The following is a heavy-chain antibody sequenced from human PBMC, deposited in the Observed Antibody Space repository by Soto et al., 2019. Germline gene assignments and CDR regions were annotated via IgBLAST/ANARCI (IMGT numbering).Heavy chain of an antibody. V-gene: IGHV6-1*01. D-gene: IGHD6-19*01. J-gene: IGHJ6*02. CDR2: TYYRSKWYN. CDR3: ARGDSSGWYDYYYYGMDV. CDR1: GDSVSSNSAA. Sequence: PSQTLSLTCAISGDSVSSNSAAWNWIRQSPSRGLEWLGRTYYRSKWYNDYAVSVKSRITINPDTSKNQFSLQLSSVTPEDTAVYYCARGDSSGWYDYYYYGMDVWGQGTTVTVSS.